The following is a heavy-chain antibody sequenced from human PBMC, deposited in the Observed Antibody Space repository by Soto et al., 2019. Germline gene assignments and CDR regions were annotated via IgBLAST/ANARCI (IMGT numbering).Heavy chain of an antibody. CDR3: ARDDSFAFDI. CDR2: IRGTT. Sequence: PGXSLRLSCAASAFTFTSYSINWVRQAPGKGLEWVSYIRGTTHYADSVKGRFTISRDNARSSLYLQMNSLRADDTAVYYCARDDSFAFDIWGQGTMVTVSS. D-gene: IGHD2-21*01. CDR1: AFTFTSYS. V-gene: IGHV3-48*01. J-gene: IGHJ3*02.